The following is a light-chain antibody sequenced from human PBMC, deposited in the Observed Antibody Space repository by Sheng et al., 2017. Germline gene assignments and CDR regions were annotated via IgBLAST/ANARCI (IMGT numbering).Light chain of an antibody. J-gene: IGLJ1*01. V-gene: IGLV3-1*01. CDR3: QAWDSSTAV. CDR1: KLGDKY. CDR2: QDT. Sequence: SYDLTQSPSVSVSPGQTASITCSGDKLGDKYASWYQQKSGQSPVLVIYQDTKRPSGIPERFSGSNSGNTATLTISGTQAMDEADYYCQAWDSSTAVFGTGTKVTVL.